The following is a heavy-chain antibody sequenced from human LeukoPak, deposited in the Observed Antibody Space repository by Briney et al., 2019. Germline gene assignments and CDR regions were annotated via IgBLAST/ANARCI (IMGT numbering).Heavy chain of an antibody. V-gene: IGHV3-21*05. Sequence: PGGSLRLSCAASGFTFSSYAMNWVRQAPGKGLEWLSFTSSSSGYTHYADSVKGRFTISRDNAKNSLHLQMNSLRAEDTAVYYRARGRDSGSFIIDYWGQGTLVTVSS. CDR3: ARGRDSGSFIIDY. J-gene: IGHJ4*02. CDR2: TSSSSGYT. D-gene: IGHD3-10*01. CDR1: GFTFSSYA.